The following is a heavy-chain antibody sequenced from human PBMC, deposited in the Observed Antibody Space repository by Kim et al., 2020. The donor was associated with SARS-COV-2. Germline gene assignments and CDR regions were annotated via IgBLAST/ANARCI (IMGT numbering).Heavy chain of an antibody. Sequence: GGSLRLSCAASGFTFSSYAMSWVRQAPGKGLEWVSAVSANGDSTYYADSVKGRFTISRDNSKNTLYLQMNSLRAEDTALYYCAKDPLNRWDHEDCWGQGTLVTVSS. J-gene: IGHJ4*02. D-gene: IGHD1-26*01. CDR2: VSANGDST. V-gene: IGHV3-23*01. CDR1: GFTFSSYA. CDR3: AKDPLNRWDHEDC.